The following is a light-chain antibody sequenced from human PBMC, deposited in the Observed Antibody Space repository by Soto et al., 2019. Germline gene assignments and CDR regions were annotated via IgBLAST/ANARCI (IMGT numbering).Light chain of an antibody. J-gene: IGKJ4*01. CDR2: DAS. CDR1: QSVSNNY. Sequence: EVVLTQSPGTLSLSPGARAPLSCRARQSVSNNYLAWYQQNPGQAPRLLIYDASNRATGIPARFSGSGSGTDFTLTISSLEPEDFAVYYCQQRSNWPPGLTFGGGTKVDIK. CDR3: QQRSNWPPGLT. V-gene: IGKV3-11*01.